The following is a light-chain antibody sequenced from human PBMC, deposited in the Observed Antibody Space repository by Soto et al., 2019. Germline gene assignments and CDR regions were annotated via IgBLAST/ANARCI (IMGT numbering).Light chain of an antibody. V-gene: IGKV1-27*01. CDR3: QKYNSAPWT. Sequence: DIQMTQSPSSLSASVEDRVTITCRASQGISNYLAWYQKKPGKVPKLLIYAASTLQSGVPSRFSGSGSGTDFTLTISSLQPQDVATYYCQKYNSAPWTFGQGTKVEIK. CDR2: AAS. J-gene: IGKJ1*01. CDR1: QGISNY.